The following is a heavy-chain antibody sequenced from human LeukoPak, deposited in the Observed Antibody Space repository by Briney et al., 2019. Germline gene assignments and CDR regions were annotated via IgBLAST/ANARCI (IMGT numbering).Heavy chain of an antibody. J-gene: IGHJ5*02. Sequence: GGSLRLSCAASGFTFSSYSMNWVRQAPGKGLEWVSSISSSSSYIYYADSVKGRFTISRDNAKNSLYLQMNSLRAEDTAVYYCARLPAGYSSSDPWGQGTLVTVSS. CDR1: GFTFSSYS. CDR3: ARLPAGYSSSDP. CDR2: ISSSSSYI. D-gene: IGHD6-13*01. V-gene: IGHV3-21*01.